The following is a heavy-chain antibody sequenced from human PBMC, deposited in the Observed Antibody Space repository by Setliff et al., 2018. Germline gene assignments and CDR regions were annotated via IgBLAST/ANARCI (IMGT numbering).Heavy chain of an antibody. Sequence: SETLSLTCTVSGASVSGNSYYWGWIRQPPGKGLEWIGSMYYGGGGSTYYNASLKSRVTISVDTSKNQFSLKLNSVTAADTAVYYCARDKGDGYGVDAYAGGGFDIWGQGTMVTVSS. CDR1: GASVSGNSYY. CDR3: ARDKGDGYGVDAYAGGGFDI. D-gene: IGHD4-17*01. CDR2: MYYGGGGST. J-gene: IGHJ3*02. V-gene: IGHV4-39*07.